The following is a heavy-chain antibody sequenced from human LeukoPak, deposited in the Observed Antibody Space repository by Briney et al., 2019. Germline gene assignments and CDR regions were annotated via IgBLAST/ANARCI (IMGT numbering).Heavy chain of an antibody. CDR3: ARITPSGTNLRYYFDY. CDR2: IYYSGST. D-gene: IGHD3-10*01. CDR1: GYSISSGYY. V-gene: IGHV4-38-2*02. Sequence: SETLSLTCTVSGYSISSGYYWGWIRQPPGKGLEWIGSIYYSGSTYYNPSLKSRVTISVDTSKNQFSLKLSSVTAADTAVYYCARITPSGTNLRYYFDYWGQGTLVTVSS. J-gene: IGHJ4*02.